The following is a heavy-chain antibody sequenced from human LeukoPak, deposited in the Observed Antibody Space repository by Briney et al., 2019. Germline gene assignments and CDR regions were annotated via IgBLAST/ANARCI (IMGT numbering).Heavy chain of an antibody. Sequence: PGGSLRLSCAASGFTFSNAWMSWVRQAPGKGLEWVGSIKSKTDGGTTDYAAPVTGRFTISRDDSKNTLYLQMNSLKTEDTAVYYYTAVLEWLLFKEYWGHGTLVTVCS. CDR2: IKSKTDGGTT. V-gene: IGHV3-15*01. CDR1: GFTFSNAW. J-gene: IGHJ4*01. CDR3: TAVLEWLLFKEY. D-gene: IGHD3-3*01.